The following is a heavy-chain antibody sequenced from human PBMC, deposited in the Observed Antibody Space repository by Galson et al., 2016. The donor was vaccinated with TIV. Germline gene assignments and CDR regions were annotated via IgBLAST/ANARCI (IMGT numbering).Heavy chain of an antibody. CDR2: IYYDGSNK. J-gene: IGHJ6*03. V-gene: IGHV3-30*18. CDR1: GFTFSNYG. D-gene: IGHD6-19*01. Sequence: SLRLSCAASGFTFSNYGMHWVRQAPGKGLEWVAVIYYDGSNKYYAHSVKGRFTISRDNSKNALYLQMNSLRAEDTAVYYCAKSDVAALKTTSYYMDDWGKGTTVTVSS. CDR3: AKSDVAALKTTSYYMDD.